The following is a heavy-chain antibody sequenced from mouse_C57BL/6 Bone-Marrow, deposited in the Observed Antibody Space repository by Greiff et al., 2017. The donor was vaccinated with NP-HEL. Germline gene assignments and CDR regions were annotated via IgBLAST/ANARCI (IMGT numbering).Heavy chain of an antibody. CDR2: ISSGGDYT. D-gene: IGHD1-3*01. CDR3: TSSSLFRHEV. J-gene: IGHJ1*03. CDR1: GFTFSSYA. V-gene: IGHV5-9-1*02. Sequence: EVMLVESGEGLVKPGGSLKLSCAASGFTFSSYAMSWVRQTPEKRLEWVAYISSGGDYTYYADNFKGRFTISTDTARNTLYLQISSLKSEYTARYYCTSSSLFRHEVWGTGTTVTVSS.